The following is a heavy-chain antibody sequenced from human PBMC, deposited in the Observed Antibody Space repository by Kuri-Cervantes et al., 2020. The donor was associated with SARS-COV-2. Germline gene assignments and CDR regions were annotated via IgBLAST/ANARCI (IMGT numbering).Heavy chain of an antibody. D-gene: IGHD5-12*01. Sequence: LSLTCAASGFTISSYGMHWVRQAPGKGLEWVAVISYDGSNKYYADSVKGRFTISRDNSKNTLYLQMNSLRAEDTAVYYCAKAYDPYGMDVWGQGTTVTVSS. J-gene: IGHJ6*02. CDR1: GFTISSYG. CDR2: ISYDGSNK. V-gene: IGHV3-30*18. CDR3: AKAYDPYGMDV.